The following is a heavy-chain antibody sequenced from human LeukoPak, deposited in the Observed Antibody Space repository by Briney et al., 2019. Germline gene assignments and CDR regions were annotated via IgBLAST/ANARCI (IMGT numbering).Heavy chain of an antibody. V-gene: IGHV3-23*01. D-gene: IGHD5-12*01. CDR3: AKDGVVATSDP. J-gene: IGHJ5*02. CDR2: ISGSGSST. Sequence: GGSLRLSCAASGFTFSIYAMSWVRQAPGKGLEWVLAISGSGSSTYYADSVKGRFTISRDNSKNTLYLQMNSLRAEDTAVYYCAKDGVVATSDPWGQGTLVTVSS. CDR1: GFTFSIYA.